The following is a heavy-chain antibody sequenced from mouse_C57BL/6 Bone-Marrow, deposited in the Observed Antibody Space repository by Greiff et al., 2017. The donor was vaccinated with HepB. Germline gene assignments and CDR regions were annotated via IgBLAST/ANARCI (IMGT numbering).Heavy chain of an antibody. CDR3: ARVGWDGY. CDR2: IYPRSGNT. J-gene: IGHJ2*01. CDR1: GYTFTSYG. V-gene: IGHV1-81*01. Sequence: QVQLQQSGAELARPGASVKLSCKASGYTFTSYGISWVKQRTGQGLEWIGEIYPRSGNTHYNEKFKGKATLTADKSSSTAYMELRSLTSEDSAVYFCARVGWDGYWGQGTTLTVSS. D-gene: IGHD4-1*01.